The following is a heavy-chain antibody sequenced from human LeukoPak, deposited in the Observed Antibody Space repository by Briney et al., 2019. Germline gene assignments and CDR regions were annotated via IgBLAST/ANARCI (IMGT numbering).Heavy chain of an antibody. CDR2: IIPIFGTA. D-gene: IGHD6-19*01. Sequence: SVKVSCKASGGTFSSYAISWVRQAPGQRLEWMGRIIPIFGTANYAQKFQGRVTITTDESTSTAYMELSSLRSEDTAVYYCAREIRWEAVAFDPWGQGTLVTVSS. J-gene: IGHJ5*02. CDR1: GGTFSSYA. V-gene: IGHV1-69*05. CDR3: AREIRWEAVAFDP.